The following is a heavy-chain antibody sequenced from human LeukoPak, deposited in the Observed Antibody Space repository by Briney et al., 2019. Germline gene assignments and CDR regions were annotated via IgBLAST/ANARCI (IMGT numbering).Heavy chain of an antibody. CDR1: GYTFRSYY. CDR2: INPSGGST. Sequence: ASVKVSCKASGYTFRSYYMHWVRQAPAQGLEWMGIINPSGGSTSYAQKFQGRVTMTRDTSTSTVYMELSSLRSEDTAVYYCARVERSGYHPDYWGQGTLVTVSS. D-gene: IGHD3-3*01. J-gene: IGHJ4*02. CDR3: ARVERSGYHPDY. V-gene: IGHV1-46*01.